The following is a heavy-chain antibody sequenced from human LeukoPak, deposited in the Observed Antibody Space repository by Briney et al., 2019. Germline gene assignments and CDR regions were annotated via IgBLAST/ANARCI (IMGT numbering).Heavy chain of an antibody. CDR1: GGSISSYY. CDR2: VYYGRSP. Sequence: SETLSLTCTVSGGSISSYYWSWIRQPPGKGLEWIGSVYYGRSPYFNPSLESRATISVDTSKNHFSLKMSSVTAADTAVYYCARSSGTGTFSYWGQGTLVTVSS. CDR3: ARSSGTGTFSY. V-gene: IGHV4-59*05. D-gene: IGHD6-25*01. J-gene: IGHJ4*02.